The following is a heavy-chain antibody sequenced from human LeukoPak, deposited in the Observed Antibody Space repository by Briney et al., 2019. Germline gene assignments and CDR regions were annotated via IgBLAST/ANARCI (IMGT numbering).Heavy chain of an antibody. V-gene: IGHV1-69*13. CDR2: IIPIFGTA. CDR3: ARLRPTHNPEVQWLAPFDY. D-gene: IGHD6-19*01. Sequence: GASVTVSCKASGGTFSSYAISWVRQAPGQGLEWMGGIIPIFGTANYAQKFQGRVTITADESTSTAYMELSSLRSEDTAVYYCARLRPTHNPEVQWLAPFDYWGQGTLVTVSS. CDR1: GGTFSSYA. J-gene: IGHJ4*02.